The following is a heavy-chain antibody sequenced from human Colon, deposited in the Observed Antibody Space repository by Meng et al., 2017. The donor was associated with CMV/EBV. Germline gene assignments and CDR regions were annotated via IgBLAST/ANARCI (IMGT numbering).Heavy chain of an antibody. CDR3: ARQSPRDASDI. CDR1: GYSFTSYW. Sequence: KVSCKGSGYSFTSYWIGWVRQMPGKGLEWMGIIYPGDSDTRYSPSFQGQVTVTADKSISTAYLQWSSLKASDTAMYYCARQSPRDASDIWGQGTMVTVSS. V-gene: IGHV5-51*01. CDR2: IYPGDSDT. J-gene: IGHJ3*02.